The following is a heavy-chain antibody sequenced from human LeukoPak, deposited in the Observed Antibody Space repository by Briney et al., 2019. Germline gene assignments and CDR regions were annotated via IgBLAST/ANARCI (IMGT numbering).Heavy chain of an antibody. J-gene: IGHJ4*02. Sequence: GGSLRLSCAASGFALSSYSMNWVRQAPGKGLEWVSSISSSSSYIYYADSVKGRFTISRDNSKNTLYLQMNSLRAEDTAVYYCARGRAVADPFDYWGQGTLVTVSS. CDR2: ISSSSSYI. D-gene: IGHD6-19*01. CDR3: ARGRAVADPFDY. CDR1: GFALSSYS. V-gene: IGHV3-21*01.